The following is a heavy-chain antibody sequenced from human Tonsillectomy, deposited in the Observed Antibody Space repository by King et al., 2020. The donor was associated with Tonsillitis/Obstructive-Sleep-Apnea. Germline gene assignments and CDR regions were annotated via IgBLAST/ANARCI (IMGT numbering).Heavy chain of an antibody. CDR2: ISHCGGP. J-gene: IGHJ4*02. Sequence: HVQLQESGPGLVMPSQTLSLTCTVSDDSISSSDYYWGWIRQHPGKGLEWIGCISHCGGPYYNPSLKSRLTISLETSQKQFFLKLSSVTAADTAVYYCSRSTEYSNYEAYWGQGILVTVSS. D-gene: IGHD4-11*01. V-gene: IGHV4-31*03. CDR1: DDSISSSDYY. CDR3: SRSTEYSNYEAY.